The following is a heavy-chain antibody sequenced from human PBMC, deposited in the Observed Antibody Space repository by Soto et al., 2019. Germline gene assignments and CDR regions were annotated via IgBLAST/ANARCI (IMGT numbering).Heavy chain of an antibody. J-gene: IGHJ4*02. CDR3: ARVANTYYYDSSGYYYGID. CDR2: IYYSGST. CDR1: GGSISSYY. Sequence: SETLSLTCTVSGGSISSYYWSWIRQPPGKGLKWIGYIYYSGSTNYNPSLKSRVTISVDTSKNQFSLKLSSVTAADTAVYYCARVANTYYYDSSGYYYGIDWGQGTLVTVSS. D-gene: IGHD3-22*01. V-gene: IGHV4-59*01.